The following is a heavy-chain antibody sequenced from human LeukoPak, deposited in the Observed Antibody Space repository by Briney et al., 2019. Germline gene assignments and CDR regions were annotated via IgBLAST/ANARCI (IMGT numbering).Heavy chain of an antibody. V-gene: IGHV3-21*01. Sequence: GGSLRLSCAASGFTFSSYTMNWVRLAPGQGLEWVSSTSSSSSYIYYADSMKGRFTISRDNAKNSLYLQMNSLRAEDTAVYYCARVRSSYYYESSGYYHYDAFDIWGQGTMVTVSS. CDR1: GFTFSSYT. D-gene: IGHD3-22*01. CDR3: ARVRSSYYYESSGYYHYDAFDI. CDR2: TSSSSSYI. J-gene: IGHJ3*02.